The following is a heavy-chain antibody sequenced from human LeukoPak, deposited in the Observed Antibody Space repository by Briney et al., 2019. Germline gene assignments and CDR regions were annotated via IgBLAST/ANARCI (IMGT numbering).Heavy chain of an antibody. J-gene: IGHJ5*02. CDR3: AKDVVRVSSKGWFDP. V-gene: IGHV3-23*01. D-gene: IGHD6-6*01. CDR2: ISGSGGST. CDR1: GFTFSSYA. Sequence: QPGGSLRLSCVASGFTFSSYAMSWVRKAPGKGLEWVSTISGSGGSTYYADSVKGRFTISRDNSKNKLYLQMNSLRAEDTAVYYCAKDVVRVSSKGWFDPWGQGTLVSVSS.